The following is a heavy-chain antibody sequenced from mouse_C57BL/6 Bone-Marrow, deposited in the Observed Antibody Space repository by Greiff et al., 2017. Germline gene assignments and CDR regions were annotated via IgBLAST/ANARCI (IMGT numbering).Heavy chain of an antibody. CDR3: ARPRQLRLPAWFAY. D-gene: IGHD3-2*02. CDR1: GFTFSDYG. J-gene: IGHJ3*01. Sequence: EVNLVESGGGLVKPGGSLKLSCAASGFTFSDYGMHWVRQAPEKGLEWVAYISSGSSTIYYADTVKGRFTISRDNAKNTLFLQMTSLRSEDTAMYYCARPRQLRLPAWFAYWGQGTLVTVSA. CDR2: ISSGSSTI. V-gene: IGHV5-17*01.